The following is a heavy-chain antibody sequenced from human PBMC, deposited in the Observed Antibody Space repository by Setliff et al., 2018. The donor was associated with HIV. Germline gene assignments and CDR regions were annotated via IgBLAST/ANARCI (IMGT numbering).Heavy chain of an antibody. CDR3: ARELRVTGIYYYYYMDV. CDR1: GGSFSGYY. CDR2: INHSGST. Sequence: SETLSLICAVYGGSFSGYYWSWIRQPPGKGLEWIGEINHSGSTNYNPSLKSRVIISVDTSKNQFSLKLSSVTAADTAMYYCARELRVTGIYYYYYMDVWGKGTTVTVS. J-gene: IGHJ6*03. V-gene: IGHV4-34*01. D-gene: IGHD4-4*01.